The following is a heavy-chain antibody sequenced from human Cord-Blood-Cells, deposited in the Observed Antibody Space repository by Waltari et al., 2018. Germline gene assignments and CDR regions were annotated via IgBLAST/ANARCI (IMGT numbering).Heavy chain of an antibody. CDR3: ARDGLRYNYYYYYGMDV. CDR2: INHSGST. V-gene: IGHV4-34*01. J-gene: IGHJ6*02. CDR1: GGSFSGYY. Sequence: QVQLQQWGAGLLKPSETLSLTCAVYGGSFSGYYWSWIRQPPGKGLEWIGEINHSGSTNYTPSLKSLVTISVDTSKNQFSLKLSSVTAADTAVYYCARDGLRYNYYYYYGMDVWGQGTTVTVSS. D-gene: IGHD3-9*01.